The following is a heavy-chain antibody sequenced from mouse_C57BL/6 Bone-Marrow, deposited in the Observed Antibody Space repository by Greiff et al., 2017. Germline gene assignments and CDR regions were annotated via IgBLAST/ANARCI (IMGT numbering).Heavy chain of an antibody. Sequence: EVQLQQSVAELVRPGASVKLSCTASGFNIKNTYMHWVKQRPEQGLEWIGRIDPANGNTKYAPKFQGKAPITADTSSNTAYLQLSSLTSEDTAIYYGARCDYGSRSYFDYWGQGTTLTVSS. D-gene: IGHD1-1*01. CDR2: IDPANGNT. CDR1: GFNIKNTY. V-gene: IGHV14-3*01. CDR3: ARCDYGSRSYFDY. J-gene: IGHJ2*01.